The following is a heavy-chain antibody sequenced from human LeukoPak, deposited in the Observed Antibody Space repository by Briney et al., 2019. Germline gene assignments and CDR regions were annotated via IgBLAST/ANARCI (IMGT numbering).Heavy chain of an antibody. CDR2: IKQDGSQT. V-gene: IGHV3-7*01. J-gene: IGHJ4*02. Sequence: GGSLRLSCEASGFTFSTYWMSWVRQAPGKGLEWVANIKQDGSQTYHADSVKGRFTISRDNAKNTLCLQINSLRAEDTAVYYCVRDRYYSLDYWGQGTLVTVSS. CDR1: GFTFSTYW. CDR3: VRDRYYSLDY. D-gene: IGHD3-10*01.